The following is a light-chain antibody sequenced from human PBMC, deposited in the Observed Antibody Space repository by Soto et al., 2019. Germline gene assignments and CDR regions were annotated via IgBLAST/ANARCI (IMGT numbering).Light chain of an antibody. V-gene: IGLV2-14*03. Sequence: QSALTQPASVSGSPGHSITISCTGTSSDVGAYNFVSWYQQHPGKLPKLIIFDVSRRPSGVSDRFSGSKSGTTASLNLSGLEAEDEGEYYCISYSSSSTNVFGSGTKLTVL. CDR2: DVS. J-gene: IGLJ1*01. CDR1: SSDVGAYNF. CDR3: ISYSSSSTNV.